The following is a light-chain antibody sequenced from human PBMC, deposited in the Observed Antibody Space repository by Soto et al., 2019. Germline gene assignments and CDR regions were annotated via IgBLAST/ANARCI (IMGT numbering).Light chain of an antibody. CDR2: DNN. CDR1: SSNIGNNY. J-gene: IGLJ2*01. V-gene: IGLV1-51*01. Sequence: QSVLTQPPSVSAAPGQKVTISCSGSSSNIGNNYVSWYQQLPGTAPKLLIYDNNKRPSGIPDRFSGSKSGTSATLGITGLQTGDEADYYCGTWDSSLRAWPDVVFGGGTKLTVL. CDR3: GTWDSSLRAWPDVV.